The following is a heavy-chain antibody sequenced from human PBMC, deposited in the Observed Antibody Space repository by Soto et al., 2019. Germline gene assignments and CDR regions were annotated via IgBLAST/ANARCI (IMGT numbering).Heavy chain of an antibody. CDR2: IYYSGST. V-gene: IGHV4-59*01. D-gene: IGHD3-3*01. CDR1: GGSISSYY. Sequence: LSLTFTVSGGSISSYYWSWIRQPPGKGLEWIGYIYYSGSTNYNPSLKSRVTISVDTSKNQFSLKLSSVTAADTAVYYCASNYDSWSGYYTGGYYYGMDVWGQGTTVTVSS. J-gene: IGHJ6*02. CDR3: ASNYDSWSGYYTGGYYYGMDV.